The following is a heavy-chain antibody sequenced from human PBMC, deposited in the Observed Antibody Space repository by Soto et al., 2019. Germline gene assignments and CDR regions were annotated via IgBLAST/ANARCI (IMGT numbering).Heavy chain of an antibody. CDR1: GGSISSSSYY. V-gene: IGHV4-39*01. J-gene: IGHJ3*02. D-gene: IGHD4-4*01. CDR3: ARPVRGNRGQDAFDI. Sequence: SQTLSLTCTVSGGSISSSSYYWGWIRQPPGKGLEWIGSIYYSGSTYYNPSLKSRVTISVDTSKNQFSLKLSSVTAADTAVYYCARPVRGNRGQDAFDIWGQGTMVTVSS. CDR2: IYYSGST.